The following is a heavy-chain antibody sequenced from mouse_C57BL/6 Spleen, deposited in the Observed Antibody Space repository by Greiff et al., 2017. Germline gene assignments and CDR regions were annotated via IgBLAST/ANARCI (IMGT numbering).Heavy chain of an antibody. J-gene: IGHJ2*01. CDR2: FHPSDSDT. V-gene: IGHV1-74*01. CDR1: GYTFTSYW. Sequence: QVQLQQPGAELVKPGASVKVSCKASGYTFTSYWMHWVKQRPGQGLEWIGRFHPSDSDTNYNQKFKGKATLTVDKSSSTAYMQRSRLTSEDSAVYYCAINWDKEDYWGQGTTLTVSS. D-gene: IGHD4-1*02. CDR3: AINWDKEDY.